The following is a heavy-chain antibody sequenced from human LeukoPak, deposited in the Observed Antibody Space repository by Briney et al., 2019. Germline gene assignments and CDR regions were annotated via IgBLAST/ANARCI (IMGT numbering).Heavy chain of an antibody. J-gene: IGHJ6*02. V-gene: IGHV3-30*04. CDR2: ISYDGSNK. D-gene: IGHD6-13*01. Sequence: SGGSLRLSCAASGFTFNSYAMHWVRQAPGKGLEWVAVISYDGSNKYYADSVKGRFTISRDNSKNTLYLQMNSLRVEDTAVYYCARDPTTYSSSWYRFSYYYYGMDVWGQGTTVTVSS. CDR3: ARDPTTYSSSWYRFSYYYYGMDV. CDR1: GFTFNSYA.